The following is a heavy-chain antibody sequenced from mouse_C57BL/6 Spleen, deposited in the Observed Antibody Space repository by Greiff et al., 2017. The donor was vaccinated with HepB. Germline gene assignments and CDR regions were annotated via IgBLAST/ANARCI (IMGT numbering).Heavy chain of an antibody. Sequence: EVQVVESEGGLVQPGSSMKLSCTASGFTFSDYYMAWVRQVPEKGLEWVANINYDGSSTYYLDSLKSRFIISRDNAKNILYLQMSSLKSEDTATYYCARDRGNWDVGAMDYWGQGTSVTVSS. CDR2: INYDGSST. CDR1: GFTFSDYY. D-gene: IGHD4-1*01. J-gene: IGHJ4*01. V-gene: IGHV5-16*01. CDR3: ARDRGNWDVGAMDY.